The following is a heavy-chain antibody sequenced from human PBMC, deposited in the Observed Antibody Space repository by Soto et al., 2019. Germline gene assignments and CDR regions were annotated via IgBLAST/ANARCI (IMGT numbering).Heavy chain of an antibody. J-gene: IGHJ4*02. Sequence: HPXGSLRLSCAASGFTFSSYAMHWVRQAPGKGLEWVAVISYDGSNKYYADSVKGRFTISRDNSKNTLYLQMNSLRAEDTAVYYCARGVGYSYGSHFDYWGQGTLVTVSS. CDR2: ISYDGSNK. V-gene: IGHV3-30-3*01. CDR3: ARGVGYSYGSHFDY. D-gene: IGHD5-18*01. CDR1: GFTFSSYA.